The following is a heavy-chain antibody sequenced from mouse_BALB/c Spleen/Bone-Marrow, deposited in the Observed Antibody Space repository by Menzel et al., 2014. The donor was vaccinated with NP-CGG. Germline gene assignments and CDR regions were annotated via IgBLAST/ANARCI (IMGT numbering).Heavy chain of an antibody. Sequence: EVKLVESGGGLVQPGGSLKLSCAASGFTFSSYGMSWVRQTPDKRLELVATINSNGGSTYYPDSVKGRFTISRDNAKNTLYLQMSSLKSEDTAMYYCARERYYGNGRIFEYWGQGTTLTVS. CDR1: GFTFSSYG. D-gene: IGHD1-1*01. J-gene: IGHJ2*01. V-gene: IGHV5-6-3*01. CDR3: ARERYYGNGRIFEY. CDR2: INSNGGST.